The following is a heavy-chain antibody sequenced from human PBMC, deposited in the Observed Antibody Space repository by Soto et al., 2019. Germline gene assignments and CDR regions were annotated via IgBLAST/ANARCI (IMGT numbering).Heavy chain of an antibody. J-gene: IGHJ6*02. CDR1: GFTFSSYA. CDR2: ISYDGSNK. V-gene: IGHV3-30-3*01. D-gene: IGHD2-2*01. Sequence: QVQLVESGGGVVQPGRSLRLSCAASGFTFSSYAMHWVRQAPGKGLEWVAGISYDGSNKYYADSVKGRFTISRDNSKNTLYLQMNSLRGEDTAVYYCARDRCISTSCYSDYYYYGMDVWGQGTTVTVSS. CDR3: ARDRCISTSCYSDYYYYGMDV.